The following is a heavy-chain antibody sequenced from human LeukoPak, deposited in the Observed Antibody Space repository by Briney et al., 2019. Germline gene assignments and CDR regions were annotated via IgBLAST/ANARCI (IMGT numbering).Heavy chain of an antibody. Sequence: SETLSLTCTVSGGSISSYYWTWIRQPPGKGLERIGYIYYSGRSNYNPSLKSRVSISVDTSKSQFSLKLSSVTAADAAVYFCAREVVAVAGSYFDSWGQGTLVTVSS. CDR3: AREVVAVAGSYFDS. D-gene: IGHD6-19*01. J-gene: IGHJ4*02. CDR1: GGSISSYY. CDR2: IYYSGRS. V-gene: IGHV4-59*01.